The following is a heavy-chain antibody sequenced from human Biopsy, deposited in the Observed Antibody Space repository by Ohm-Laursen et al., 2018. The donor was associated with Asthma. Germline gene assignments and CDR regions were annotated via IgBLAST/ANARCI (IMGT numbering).Heavy chain of an antibody. CDR3: ARLATRYSYGRIYYSYGMDV. D-gene: IGHD5-18*01. Sequence: SVKVSCKPSGFTFSSYAFTWVRQAPGQGLEWLGGITPIYGITDYAQKFQGRLLITADGSTTTAYMELNSLTFEDTAVYFCARLATRYSYGRIYYSYGMDVWGQGTTVTVSS. CDR2: ITPIYGIT. V-gene: IGHV1-69*13. CDR1: GFTFSSYA. J-gene: IGHJ6*02.